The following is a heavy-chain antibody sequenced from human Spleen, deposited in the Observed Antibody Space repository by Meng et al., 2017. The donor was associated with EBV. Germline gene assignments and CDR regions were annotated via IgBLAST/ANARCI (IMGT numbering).Heavy chain of an antibody. CDR2: INHSGST. CDR1: GGSFSGYY. Sequence: QGSLHQWGAGLLKPSETLSLTGAVYGGSFSGYYWSWIRQPPGKGLEWIGEINHSGSTNYNPSLKSRVTISVDTSKNQFSLKLSSVTAADTAVYYCALSTMVRGGDYWGQGTLVTVSS. V-gene: IGHV4-34*01. J-gene: IGHJ4*02. D-gene: IGHD3-10*01. CDR3: ALSTMVRGGDY.